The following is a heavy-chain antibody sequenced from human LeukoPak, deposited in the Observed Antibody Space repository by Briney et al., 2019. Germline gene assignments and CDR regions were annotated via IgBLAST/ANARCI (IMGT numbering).Heavy chain of an antibody. V-gene: IGHV7-4-1*02. J-gene: IGHJ3*02. CDR3: ARVVHPYDYESSGLTYDAFDI. D-gene: IGHD3-22*01. CDR2: INTNTGNP. CDR1: GYTFTSYS. Sequence: ASVKVSCKASGYTFTSYSMNWVRQAPGQGLEYMGWINTNTGNPTYAQGFTGRFVFSLDTSVSTAYLQISSLKAEDTAVYYCARVVHPYDYESSGLTYDAFDIWGQGTMVTVSS.